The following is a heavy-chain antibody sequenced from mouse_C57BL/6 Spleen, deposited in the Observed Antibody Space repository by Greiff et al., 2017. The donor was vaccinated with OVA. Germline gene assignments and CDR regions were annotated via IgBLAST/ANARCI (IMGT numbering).Heavy chain of an antibody. D-gene: IGHD1-1*01. CDR2: ISSGGSYT. V-gene: IGHV5-6*01. CDR1: GFTFSSYG. Sequence: EVKLMESGGDLVKPGGSLKLSCAASGFTFSSYGMSWVRQTPDKRLEWVATISSGGSYTYYPDSVKGRFTISRDNAKNTLYLQMSSLKSEDTAMYYCARQGGITTGTYFDVWGTGTTVTVSS. CDR3: ARQGGITTGTYFDV. J-gene: IGHJ1*03.